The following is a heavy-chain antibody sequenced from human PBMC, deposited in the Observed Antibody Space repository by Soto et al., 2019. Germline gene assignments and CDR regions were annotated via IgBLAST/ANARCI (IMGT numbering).Heavy chain of an antibody. J-gene: IGHJ3*02. CDR2: IYYSGST. Sequence: QVQLQESGPGLVKPSETLSLTCSVSGDSISSYYWSWIRQPPGKGLEWIGYIYYSGSTNYNPSLQSQVTISLDTSRNHFSLKLSSVTAADTAVYYCARLQLAFDIWGQGTMVTVSS. V-gene: IGHV4-59*08. CDR3: ARLQLAFDI. CDR1: GDSISSYY.